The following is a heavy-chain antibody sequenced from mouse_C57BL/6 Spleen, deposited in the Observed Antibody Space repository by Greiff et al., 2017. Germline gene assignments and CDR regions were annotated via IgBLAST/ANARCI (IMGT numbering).Heavy chain of an antibody. CDR2: IYPGSGNT. CDR1: GYSFTSYY. CDR3: ARGGYGSSLDY. Sequence: QVQLQQSGPELVKPGASVQISCKASGYSFTSYYIHWVKQRPGQGLEWIGWIYPGSGNTKYNEKFKGKATLTADTSSSTAYMQLSSLTSEDSAVYYCARGGYGSSLDYWGQGTTLTVSS. V-gene: IGHV1-66*01. D-gene: IGHD1-1*01. J-gene: IGHJ2*01.